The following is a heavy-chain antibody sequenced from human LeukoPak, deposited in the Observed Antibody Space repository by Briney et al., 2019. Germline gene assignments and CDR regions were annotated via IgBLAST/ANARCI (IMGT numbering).Heavy chain of an antibody. CDR1: GFTFSKYA. J-gene: IGHJ4*02. Sequence: GGSLRLSPAASGFTFSKYAMTWGRQAPGKGLEWVSGISVSGGSTNYANSVKGRFTISRDTSKNTLYLQMNSLRAEDTTVYYCEKSKCFDSGGYYFFDYWGQGTLVTVSS. CDR2: ISVSGGST. D-gene: IGHD3-22*01. V-gene: IGHV3-23*01. CDR3: EKSKCFDSGGYYFFDY.